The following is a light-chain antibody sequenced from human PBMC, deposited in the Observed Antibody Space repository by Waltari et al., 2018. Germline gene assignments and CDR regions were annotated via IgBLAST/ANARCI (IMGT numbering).Light chain of an antibody. J-gene: IGLJ2*01. Sequence: QSALPQPRSVSGSPGQPVTTSCTGTRNGLCTYNPLPWHQPPPGKAPKLRIDDVPHRPSGVPDLFSASNSGTTASLTISGLQAEDEADYHCCSYAGSYTVVFGGGTKLTVL. V-gene: IGLV2-11*01. CDR3: CSYAGSYTVV. CDR1: RNGLCTYNP. CDR2: DVP.